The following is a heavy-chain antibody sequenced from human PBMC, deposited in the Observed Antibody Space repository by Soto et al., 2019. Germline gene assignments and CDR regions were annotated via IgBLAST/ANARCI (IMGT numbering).Heavy chain of an antibody. CDR1: GYTFSTYG. Sequence: ASVKVSCKASGYTFSTYGMHWVRQAPGQSLEWMGWLNGGTGQTRYSQRFQDRVIITRDTSASTGYMELRSLRSEDTAVYYCARGKGMEENYFYYGMDIWGQGTTVTVSS. J-gene: IGHJ6*02. CDR2: LNGGTGQT. CDR3: ARGKGMEENYFYYGMDI. D-gene: IGHD3-10*01. V-gene: IGHV1-3*01.